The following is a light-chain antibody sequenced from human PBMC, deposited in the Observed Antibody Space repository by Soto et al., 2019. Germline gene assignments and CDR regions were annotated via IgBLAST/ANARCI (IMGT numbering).Light chain of an antibody. J-gene: IGKJ1*01. CDR3: QQYNSWRA. CDR1: QSINSG. CDR2: DAS. V-gene: IGKV3-15*01. Sequence: EIVMTQSPATLSVSPGERATLSCRASQSINSGLAWYQQKPGQAPRLLIYDASTRATGIPARFSGSGSGAEFTLTISSLQSEDFAVYYCQQYNSWRAFGQGTKVDI.